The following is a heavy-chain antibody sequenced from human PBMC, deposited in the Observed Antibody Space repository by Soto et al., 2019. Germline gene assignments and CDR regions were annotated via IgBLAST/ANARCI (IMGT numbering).Heavy chain of an antibody. CDR1: GGSISSYY. V-gene: IGHV4-4*07. D-gene: IGHD6-19*01. J-gene: IGHJ6*02. Sequence: PSETLSITCTVSGGSISSYYWSWIRQPAGKGLEWIGRIYTSGSTDYNPSLKSRVTMSVDTSKNQFSLKLSSVTAADTAVYYCAREIPRSSSGWYEGIYYYYYGMDVWGQGTTVTVSS. CDR3: AREIPRSSSGWYEGIYYYYYGMDV. CDR2: IYTSGST.